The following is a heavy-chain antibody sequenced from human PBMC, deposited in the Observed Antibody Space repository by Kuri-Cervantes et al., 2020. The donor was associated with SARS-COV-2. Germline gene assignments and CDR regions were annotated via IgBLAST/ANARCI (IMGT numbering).Heavy chain of an antibody. J-gene: IGHJ6*02. CDR2: INHSGST. V-gene: IGHV4-34*01. D-gene: IGHD7-27*01. CDR3: SRTNLGRYYYYYGMDV. Sequence: ESLKISCAVYGGSFSGYYWSWIRQPPGKGLEWIGEINHSGSTNYNPSLKSRVTISVDTSTNQFPLKLSSVTAADTAVYYCSRTNLGRYYYYYGMDVWGQGTTGTVSS. CDR1: GGSFSGYY.